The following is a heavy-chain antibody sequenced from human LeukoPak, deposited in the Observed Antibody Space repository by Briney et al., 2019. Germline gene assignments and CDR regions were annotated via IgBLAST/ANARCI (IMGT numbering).Heavy chain of an antibody. V-gene: IGHV4-61*02. CDR2: IYTSGST. Sequence: SETLSLTCTVSGGSISSGSYYWSWIRQPAGKGLEWIGRIYTSGSTNYNPSLKSRVTISVDTSKNQFSLKLSSVTAADTAVYYCARDVLTLVGANAGSLFAFDIWGQGTMVTVSS. CDR1: GGSISSGSYY. CDR3: ARDVLTLVGANAGSLFAFDI. J-gene: IGHJ3*02. D-gene: IGHD1-26*01.